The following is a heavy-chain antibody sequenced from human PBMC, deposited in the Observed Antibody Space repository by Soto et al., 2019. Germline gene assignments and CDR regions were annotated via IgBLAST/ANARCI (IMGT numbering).Heavy chain of an antibody. Sequence: KTGGSLRLSCAASGFTFSNAWMSWVRQAPGKGLEWVGRIKSKTDGGTTDYAAPVKGRFTISRDDSKNTLYLQMNSLKTEDTAVYYCTTDLGYSHMGYWGQGTLVTVSS. CDR3: TTDLGYSHMGY. V-gene: IGHV3-15*01. J-gene: IGHJ4*02. CDR1: GFTFSNAW. D-gene: IGHD6-13*01. CDR2: IKSKTDGGTT.